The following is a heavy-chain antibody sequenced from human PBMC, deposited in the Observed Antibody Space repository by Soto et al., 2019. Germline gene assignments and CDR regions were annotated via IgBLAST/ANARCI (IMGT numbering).Heavy chain of an antibody. V-gene: IGHV4-30-4*01. D-gene: IGHD2-2*02. CDR2: IYYSGST. CDR3: ARDWIVVVPAAIPSAYYYYYGMDV. CDR1: GGSISSGDYY. Sequence: QVQLQESGPGLVKPSQTLSLTCTVSGGSISSGDYYWSWIRQPPGKGLEWIGYIYYSGSTSYNPSLKSRVTISVDTSKNQFSLKLSSVTAADTAVYYCARDWIVVVPAAIPSAYYYYYGMDVWGQGTTVTVSS. J-gene: IGHJ6*02.